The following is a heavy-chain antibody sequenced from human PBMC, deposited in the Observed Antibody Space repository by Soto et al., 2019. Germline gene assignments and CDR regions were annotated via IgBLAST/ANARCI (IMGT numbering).Heavy chain of an antibody. CDR3: ARGVLY. CDR1: GGSISSGGYF. CDR2: IFYSGTT. V-gene: IGHV4-31*03. D-gene: IGHD1-1*01. Sequence: QVQLQESGPGLVKPSQTLSLTCTVSGGSISSGGYFWSWIRQPPGKGLEWLGNIFYSGTTYYNPSLKSRVTLSVDTTKNPSSLKPRSATAADTAVYFCARGVLYWGQGTLVTVSS. J-gene: IGHJ4*02.